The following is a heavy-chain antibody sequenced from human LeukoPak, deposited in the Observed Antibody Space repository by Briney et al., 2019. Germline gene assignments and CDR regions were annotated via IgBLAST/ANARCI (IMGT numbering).Heavy chain of an antibody. D-gene: IGHD3-9*01. CDR2: INPNSGGT. Sequence: ASVKVSCKASGYTFTGYYMHWVRQAPGQGLEWMGWINPNSGGTNYAQKFQGWVTMTRDTSICTAYMELSRLRSDDTAVYYCARGSALGLRYFDWLLSYYFDYWGQGTLVTVSS. V-gene: IGHV1-2*04. CDR1: GYTFTGYY. J-gene: IGHJ4*02. CDR3: ARGSALGLRYFDWLLSYYFDY.